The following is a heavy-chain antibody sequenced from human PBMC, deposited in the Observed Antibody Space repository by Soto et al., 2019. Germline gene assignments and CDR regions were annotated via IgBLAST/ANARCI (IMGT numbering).Heavy chain of an antibody. Sequence: PGESLKISCKGSGYSFTSYWIGWVRQMPGKGLEWMGIIYPADSDTRYSPSFQGQVTISADKSISTAYLQWSSLKASDTAMYYCARSTEITMVRGVIPPLDMDVWGQGTTVTVSS. CDR2: IYPADSDT. J-gene: IGHJ6*02. CDR1: GYSFTSYW. V-gene: IGHV5-51*01. CDR3: ARSTEITMVRGVIPPLDMDV. D-gene: IGHD3-10*01.